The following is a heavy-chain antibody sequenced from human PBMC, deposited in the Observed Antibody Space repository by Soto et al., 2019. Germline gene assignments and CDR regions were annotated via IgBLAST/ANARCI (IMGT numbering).Heavy chain of an antibody. CDR3: ARSAAAAPYSRGWYEGDNYYGIDF. CDR2: INSDGSST. Sequence: PGGSLRLSCAASGFTFSNFWMHWVRQAPGKGLVWVSRINSDGSSTNYAESVKGRSTISRDDAKNTLYLQMNSLRAEDTAVYYGARSAAAAPYSRGWYEGDNYYGIDFWGQGTTVTVSS. CDR1: GFTFSNFW. J-gene: IGHJ6*02. V-gene: IGHV3-74*01. D-gene: IGHD6-19*01.